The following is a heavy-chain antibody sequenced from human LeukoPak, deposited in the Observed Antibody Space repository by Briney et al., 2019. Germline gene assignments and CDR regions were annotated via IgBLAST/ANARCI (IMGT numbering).Heavy chain of an antibody. CDR3: ARAQLVLFDY. CDR2: IYYSGST. J-gene: IGHJ4*02. CDR1: GGSISSYY. D-gene: IGHD6-13*01. V-gene: IGHV4-59*12. Sequence: SETLSLTCTVSGGSISSYYWSWLRQPPGKGLEWIGYIYYSGSTNYNPSLKSRVTISVDTSKNQFSLKLSSVTAADTAVYYCARAQLVLFDYWGQGTLVTVSS.